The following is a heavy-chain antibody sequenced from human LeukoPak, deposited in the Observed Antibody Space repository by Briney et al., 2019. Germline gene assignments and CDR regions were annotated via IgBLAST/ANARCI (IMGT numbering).Heavy chain of an antibody. CDR3: ARGKSDIHF. V-gene: IGHV3-7*01. Sequence: GGSLRLSCAASGFTFSTYWMSWVRQAPGKGLEWVASIKYDGSEKYYVDSVKGRFTISRDNAKNSLYLQMSSLRAEDTAVYYCARGKSDIHFWGQGTLVTVSS. CDR1: GFTFSTYW. CDR2: IKYDGSEK. J-gene: IGHJ4*02. D-gene: IGHD2-21*02.